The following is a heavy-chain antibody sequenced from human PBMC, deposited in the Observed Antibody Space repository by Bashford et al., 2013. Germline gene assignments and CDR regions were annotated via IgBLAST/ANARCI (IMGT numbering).Heavy chain of an antibody. D-gene: IGHD4-11*01. CDR1: GGTFSSYA. CDR3: ARDTTVTMGDNGLDV. J-gene: IGHJ6*02. CDR2: ISAYNGNT. Sequence: ASVKVSCKASGGTFSSYAISWVRQAPGQGLEWVGWISAYNGNTKYAQKLQGRVTLTTDTSTSTAYMELRSLRSDDTAIYHCARDTTVTMGDNGLDVWGQGTMVTVSS. V-gene: IGHV1-18*01.